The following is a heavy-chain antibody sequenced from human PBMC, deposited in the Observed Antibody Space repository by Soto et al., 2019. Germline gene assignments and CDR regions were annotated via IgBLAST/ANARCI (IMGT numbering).Heavy chain of an antibody. Sequence: EVQLVESGGGLVQPGGSLRLACAPSGFIFSSYWMSWVRQAPGKGLEWVANIKQDGSEKYYVDSVKGRFTISRDNAKNSLYLQMNSLRAEDTAVYYCARGVPYCSGSYYTDFDFWGQGTLVTVSS. CDR3: ARGVPYCSGSYYTDFDF. J-gene: IGHJ4*02. CDR2: IKQDGSEK. V-gene: IGHV3-7*01. CDR1: GFIFSSYW. D-gene: IGHD3-10*01.